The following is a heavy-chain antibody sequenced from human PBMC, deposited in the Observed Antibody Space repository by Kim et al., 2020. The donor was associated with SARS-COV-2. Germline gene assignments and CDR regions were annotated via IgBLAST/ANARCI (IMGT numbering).Heavy chain of an antibody. J-gene: IGHJ3*02. CDR2: IYYSGST. D-gene: IGHD3-3*01. Sequence: SETLSLTCTVSGGSVSSGGYYWSWIRQPPGKGLEWIGYIYYSGSTNYNPSLKSRVTISVDTSKNQFSLKLSSVTAADTAVYYCARKELSDIRIFGLVNWKGGFDIWGQGTTVTVSS. CDR3: ARKELSDIRIFGLVNWKGGFDI. V-gene: IGHV4-61*08. CDR1: GGSVSSGGYY.